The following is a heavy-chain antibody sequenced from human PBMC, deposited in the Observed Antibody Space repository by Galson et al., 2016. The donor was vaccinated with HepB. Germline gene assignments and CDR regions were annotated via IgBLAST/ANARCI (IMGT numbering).Heavy chain of an antibody. CDR1: GFLFRSYG. D-gene: IGHD2/OR15-2a*01. V-gene: IGHV3-30*18. Sequence: SLRLSCAGSGFLFRSYGMHWVRQAPGKGLEWVAADSMDGRRKFYSDSVKGRFTISRDNSNNMLFLQMSSLRPDDTAVYYCAKRHEYCPPVGCSVDYWGQGTLVFGSS. CDR3: AKRHEYCPPVGCSVDY. CDR2: DSMDGRRK. J-gene: IGHJ4*02.